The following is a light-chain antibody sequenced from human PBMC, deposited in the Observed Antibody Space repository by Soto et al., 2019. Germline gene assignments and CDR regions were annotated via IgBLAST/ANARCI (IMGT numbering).Light chain of an antibody. V-gene: IGKV1-5*01. CDR1: QSVSSS. CDR3: QQYNSMRT. CDR2: DAS. Sequence: TQSPGTLSLSPGERATLSCRASQSVSSSYLAWYQQKPGKAPKLLIYDASGLESGVPSRFSGSGSGTEFTLTISSLQPDDFATYYCQQYNSMRTFGQGTKVDIK. J-gene: IGKJ1*01.